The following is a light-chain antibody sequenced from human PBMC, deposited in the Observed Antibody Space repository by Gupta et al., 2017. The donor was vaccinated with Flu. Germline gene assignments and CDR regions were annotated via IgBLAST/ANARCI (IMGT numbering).Light chain of an antibody. V-gene: IGLV2-8*01. Sequence: QSALTQPPSASGSPGQSVTIPCTGTSSDVGDYNYVSWYQQHPGKAPKLMIYEVSKRPSGVPDSFSGSKSGNTASLTVSGLQADDEADYYCSSYAGTNKFVVFGGGTKLTVL. CDR3: SSYAGTNKFVV. CDR2: EVS. J-gene: IGLJ2*01. CDR1: SSDVGDYNY.